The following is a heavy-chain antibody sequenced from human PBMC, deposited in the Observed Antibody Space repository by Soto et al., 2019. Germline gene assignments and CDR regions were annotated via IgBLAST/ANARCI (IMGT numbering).Heavy chain of an antibody. CDR1: GFTFSDYW. CDR3: ARDGVAPGLYFAY. Sequence: GGSLRLACAASGFTFSDYWMNWVRLAPGKGLEWVASIKQNGGEKKYVDSVKGRFTISRDNAKNSLYLQMASLRADDTAVYYCARDGVAPGLYFAYWGQGTLVTVSS. CDR2: IKQNGGEK. D-gene: IGHD6-13*01. V-gene: IGHV3-7*05. J-gene: IGHJ4*02.